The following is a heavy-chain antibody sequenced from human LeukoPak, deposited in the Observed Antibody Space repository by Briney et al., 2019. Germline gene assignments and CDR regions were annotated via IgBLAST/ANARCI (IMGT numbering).Heavy chain of an antibody. CDR1: GFTFTTYE. D-gene: IGHD1-26*01. CDR2: ISSGGRTI. J-gene: IGHJ4*02. V-gene: IGHV3-48*03. CDR3: AGDKTTGGYYEFDY. Sequence: GGSLRLSCAASGFTFTTYEMNWVRQAPGKGLERIPYISSGGRTIFYADSVKGRFTISRDISKNTLYLQMNSLRAEDTAVYFCAGDKTTGGYYEFDYWGQGALVTVSS.